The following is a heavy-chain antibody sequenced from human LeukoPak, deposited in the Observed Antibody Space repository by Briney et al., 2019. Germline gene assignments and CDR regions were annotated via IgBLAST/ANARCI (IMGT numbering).Heavy chain of an antibody. V-gene: IGHV3-74*01. J-gene: IGHJ4*02. CDR1: GFTFTTYW. D-gene: IGHD5-18*01. CDR3: AKDLGYSYGTYYFDY. CDR2: INSDGSIT. Sequence: GGSLRLSCAASGFTFTTYWMHWVRQAPGKGLVWVSHINSDGSITSYADSVKGRFTISRDNAKNTLYLQMNSLRAEDTAVYYCAKDLGYSYGTYYFDYWGQGTLVTVSS.